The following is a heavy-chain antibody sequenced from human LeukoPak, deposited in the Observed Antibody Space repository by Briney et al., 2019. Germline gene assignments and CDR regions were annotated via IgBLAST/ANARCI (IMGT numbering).Heavy chain of an antibody. Sequence: SVKDSCKASGGTFSSYAISWVRQAPGQGLEWMGRIIPIFGTANYAQKFQGRVTITTDESTSTAYMELSSLRSEDTAVYYCARDRLSDFWSGYYRYFDYWGQGTLVTVSS. J-gene: IGHJ4*02. D-gene: IGHD3-3*01. CDR2: IIPIFGTA. CDR3: ARDRLSDFWSGYYRYFDY. V-gene: IGHV1-69*05. CDR1: GGTFSSYA.